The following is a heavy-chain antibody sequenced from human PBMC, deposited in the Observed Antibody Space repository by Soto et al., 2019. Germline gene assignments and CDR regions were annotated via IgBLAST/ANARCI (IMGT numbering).Heavy chain of an antibody. J-gene: IGHJ5*02. V-gene: IGHV5-51*01. D-gene: IGHD3-22*01. CDR2: IFPSDSDT. CDR1: GYRFTSYW. CDR3: ARKDKSGYFNWFDP. Sequence: GESLKISCRTSGYRFTSYWIAWVRQMPGKGLEWMGIIFPSDSDTRYSPSFQGQVTISADRSTSTVFLQWASLKAVDTAVYFCARKDKSGYFNWFDPWGQGTLVTVSS.